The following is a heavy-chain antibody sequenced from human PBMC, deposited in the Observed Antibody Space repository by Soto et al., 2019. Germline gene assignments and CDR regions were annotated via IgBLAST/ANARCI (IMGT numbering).Heavy chain of an antibody. D-gene: IGHD4-17*01. V-gene: IGHV3-7*04. CDR2: IKQDGSEK. J-gene: IGHJ4*02. CDR3: ARDLASTTIPNY. Sequence: EVQLVESGGGLVQPGGSLRLSCAASGFTFSSYWMSWVRQAPGKGLEWVANIKQDGSEKYYVDSVKGRFTISRDNAKNSLYLPITSLRAEDTAVYYCARDLASTTIPNYWGQGTLVTVSS. CDR1: GFTFSSYW.